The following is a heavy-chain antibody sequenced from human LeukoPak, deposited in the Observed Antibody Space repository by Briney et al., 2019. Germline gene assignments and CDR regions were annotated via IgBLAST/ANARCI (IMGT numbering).Heavy chain of an antibody. CDR1: GFTFSSYA. CDR2: ISDSGSAT. J-gene: IGHJ4*02. Sequence: GGSLRLSCAASGFTFSSYAMSWVRQAPGKGLEWVSYISDSGSATYYADSVKGRFTISRDNAKNSLSLQMNSLRDEDTGVYYCAREGYDYGDGLDYWGQGTLVTVSS. CDR3: AREGYDYGDGLDY. V-gene: IGHV3-48*02. D-gene: IGHD4-17*01.